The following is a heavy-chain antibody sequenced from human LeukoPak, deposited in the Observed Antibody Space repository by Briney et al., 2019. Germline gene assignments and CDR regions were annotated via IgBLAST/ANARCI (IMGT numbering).Heavy chain of an antibody. V-gene: IGHV5-51*01. J-gene: IGHJ6*02. Sequence: KPGESLKISCKGSGYSFTSYWIGWVRQMPGKGLEWMGIIYPGDSDTRYSPSFQGQVTISADKSISTAYLQWSSLKASDTAMYYCARSTYYDFWSGYYPTGYGMDVWGQGTTVTVSS. CDR3: ARSTYYDFWSGYYPTGYGMDV. D-gene: IGHD3-3*01. CDR2: IYPGDSDT. CDR1: GYSFTSYW.